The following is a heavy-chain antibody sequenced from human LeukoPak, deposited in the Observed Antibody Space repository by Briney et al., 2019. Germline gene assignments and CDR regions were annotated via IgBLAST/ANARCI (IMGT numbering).Heavy chain of an antibody. CDR3: AIIRGPYYYDSSGYP. D-gene: IGHD3-22*01. CDR1: RGTIFSSSFY. Sequence: SETLSLTCTVSRGTIFSSSFYWGWIRQSPGKGLEWIGNIYYSGSTYYNPSLKSRVTISVDTSKNQFSLKLSSVTAADTAVYYCAIIRGPYYYDSSGYPWGQGTLVTVSS. CDR2: IYYSGST. V-gene: IGHV4-39*07. J-gene: IGHJ5*02.